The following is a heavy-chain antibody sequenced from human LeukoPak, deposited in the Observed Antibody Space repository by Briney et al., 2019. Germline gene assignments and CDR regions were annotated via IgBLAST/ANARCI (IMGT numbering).Heavy chain of an antibody. CDR1: GFTFSSYA. J-gene: IGHJ4*02. CDR2: ISGSGGST. CDR3: AEDRMRVWFGELSPPDFDY. D-gene: IGHD3-10*01. Sequence: PGGSLRLSCAASGFTFSSYAMSWVRQAPGKGLEWVSAISGSGGSTYYADSVKGRFTISRDNSKNTLYLQMNSLRAEDTAVYYCAEDRMRVWFGELSPPDFDYWGQGTLVTVSS. V-gene: IGHV3-23*01.